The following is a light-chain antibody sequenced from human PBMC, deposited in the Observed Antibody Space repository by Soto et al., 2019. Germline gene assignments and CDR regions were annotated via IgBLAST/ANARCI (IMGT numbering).Light chain of an antibody. CDR1: SIDVGGYNY. Sequence: QSALTQPRSVSGSPGQSVTISCTGTSIDVGGYNYVSWYQQHPGRAPKLMIFDVSKRPSGVPDRFSGSKSGNTASLTISGLQAEDEADYYCCSYAGSYTPLYVFGTGTKVTVL. CDR2: DVS. CDR3: CSYAGSYTPLYV. J-gene: IGLJ1*01. V-gene: IGLV2-11*01.